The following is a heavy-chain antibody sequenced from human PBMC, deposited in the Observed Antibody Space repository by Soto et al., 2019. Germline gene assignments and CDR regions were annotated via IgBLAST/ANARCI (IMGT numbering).Heavy chain of an antibody. CDR1: GGSISSSSYY. V-gene: IGHV4-39*01. D-gene: IGHD2-15*01. CDR3: ARRARPMGCSGGSCYDPSFDY. Sequence: QLQLQESGPGLVKPSETLSLTCTVSGGSISSSSYYWGWIRQPPGKGLEWIGSIYYSGSTYYNPSLKRRVTISVDTSKNQCSLKLSSVTAADTAVYYCARRARPMGCSGGSCYDPSFDYWGQGTLVTVSS. J-gene: IGHJ4*02. CDR2: IYYSGST.